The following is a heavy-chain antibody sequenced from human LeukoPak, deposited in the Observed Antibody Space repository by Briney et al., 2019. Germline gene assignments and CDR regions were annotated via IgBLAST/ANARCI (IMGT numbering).Heavy chain of an antibody. CDR3: VRDRTVTTFDYFDY. V-gene: IGHV1-69*05. D-gene: IGHD4-11*01. J-gene: IGHJ4*02. Sequence: SVKVSCKASGGTFSSYAISWVRQAPGQGLEWMGRIIPIFGTANYAQKFQGRVTMTTDTSTSTAYMELRSLRSDDTAVYYCVRDRTVTTFDYFDYWGQGTLVTVSS. CDR1: GGTFSSYA. CDR2: IIPIFGTA.